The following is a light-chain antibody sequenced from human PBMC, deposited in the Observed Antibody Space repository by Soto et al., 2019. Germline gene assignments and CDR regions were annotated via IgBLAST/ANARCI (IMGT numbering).Light chain of an antibody. CDR3: QQRGIWPPIT. CDR2: DAS. V-gene: IGKV3-11*01. Sequence: EIVLTQSPATLSLSPVERATLSCRSSQSVSSYLAWYQQKPGQAPRLLIYDASNRATGIPARFSGSGSGTDFTLTISSLEPEDFAVYYCQQRGIWPPITFGQGTRLEIK. CDR1: QSVSSY. J-gene: IGKJ5*01.